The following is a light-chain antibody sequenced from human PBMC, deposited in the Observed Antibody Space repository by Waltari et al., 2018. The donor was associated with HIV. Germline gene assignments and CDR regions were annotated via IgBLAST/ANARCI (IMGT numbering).Light chain of an antibody. J-gene: IGLJ2*01. CDR2: DVS. CDR1: SSDVGGYNY. V-gene: IGLV2-14*01. CDR3: SSYTSSSIFVV. Sequence: QSALTQPASVSGSPGQSITLSCTGTSSDVGGYNYVSWYQQHPGKAPKLMIYDVSKRPAGVSNRFSGSKSGNTASLTISGLQAEDEADYYCSSYTSSSIFVVFGGGTKLTVL.